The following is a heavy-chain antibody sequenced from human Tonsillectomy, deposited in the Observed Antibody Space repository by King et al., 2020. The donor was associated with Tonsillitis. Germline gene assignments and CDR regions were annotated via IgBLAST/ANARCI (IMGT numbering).Heavy chain of an antibody. CDR3: ARTDTVMAFEETTTVYPSGMDV. CDR2: FIPILDRA. Sequence: QLVQSGAEVKKPGSSVKVSCQASGGSFNSYAISWVRQAPGQGLEWMGRFIPILDRAKYAQRFQGRVTITADQSTSTAYMELSSLRSEDTAVYYCARTDTVMAFEETTTVYPSGMDVGGQGTTVTGAS. D-gene: IGHD5-18*01. V-gene: IGHV1-69*04. J-gene: IGHJ6*02. CDR1: GGSFNSYA.